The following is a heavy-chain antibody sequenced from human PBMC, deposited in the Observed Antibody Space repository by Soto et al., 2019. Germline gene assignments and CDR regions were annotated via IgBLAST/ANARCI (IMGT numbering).Heavy chain of an antibody. D-gene: IGHD6-19*01. CDR1: GDSVSSNSAA. CDR3: ARDHIAVAGSYYYYGMDV. V-gene: IGHV6-1*01. CDR2: TYYRSMWYY. Sequence: SQTLSLTCAISGDSVSSNSAAWNWIRQSPSRGLEWLGRTYYRSMWYYDYAVSVKSRITINPDTSKNLFSLQLNSVTPEDTAVYYCARDHIAVAGSYYYYGMDVWGQGTTVTVSS. J-gene: IGHJ6*02.